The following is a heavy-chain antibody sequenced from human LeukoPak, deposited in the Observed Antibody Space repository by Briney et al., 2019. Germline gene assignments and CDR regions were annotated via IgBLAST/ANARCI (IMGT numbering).Heavy chain of an antibody. CDR2: INRDGSEK. CDR3: ARDRLRFSF. J-gene: IGHJ4*02. CDR1: GFTFSTYW. D-gene: IGHD3-3*01. V-gene: IGHV3-7*01. Sequence: AGGSLRLSCAASGFTFSTYWMSWVRQAPGKGLEWVASINRDGSEKYYGDSVKGRFTISRDNAENSLFLQMNSVRAEDTAVYYCARDRLRFSFWGQGTLVTVSS.